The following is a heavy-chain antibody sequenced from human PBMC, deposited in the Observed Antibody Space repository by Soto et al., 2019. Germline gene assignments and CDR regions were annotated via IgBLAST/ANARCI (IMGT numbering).Heavy chain of an antibody. CDR2: INSAGSST. D-gene: IGHD4-17*01. V-gene: IGHV3-74*01. CDR3: ALSHTVTTDY. J-gene: IGHJ4*02. Sequence: EVQLVESGGGLVQPGGSLRLSCAASGLTFSSYWMHWVRQAPGRGLVWVSRINSAGSSTSYADSVKGRFTISRDNAKNTLYLQMNSLRDEDTAVYYCALSHTVTTDYWGQGTLVTVSS. CDR1: GLTFSSYW.